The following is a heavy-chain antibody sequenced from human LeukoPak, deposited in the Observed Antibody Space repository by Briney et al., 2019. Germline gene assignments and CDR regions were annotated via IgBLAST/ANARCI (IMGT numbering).Heavy chain of an antibody. J-gene: IGHJ4*02. CDR3: ASRGDVSAGFDY. D-gene: IGHD7-27*01. Sequence: SVKVSCKASGGTFSSYAISWVRQAPGQGLEWMGGIIPIFGTANYAQKFQGRVTITADESTSTAYMELSSPRSEDTAVYYCASRGDVSAGFDYWGQGTLVTVSS. CDR2: IIPIFGTA. V-gene: IGHV1-69*13. CDR1: GGTFSSYA.